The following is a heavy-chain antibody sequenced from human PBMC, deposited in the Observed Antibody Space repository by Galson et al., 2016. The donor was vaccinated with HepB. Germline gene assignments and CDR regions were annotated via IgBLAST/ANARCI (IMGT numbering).Heavy chain of an antibody. J-gene: IGHJ5*02. CDR1: GGSFSGYY. D-gene: IGHD3-10*01. CDR3: ARVALIRMVGPLWFGESPGRYSFDP. Sequence: SETLSLTCAVYGGSFSGYYWNWIRQPPGKGLEWIGEVYHSGDTNYSPSLRIRVTISAATSKNQLSLRLNSVTAADTATYYCARVALIRMVGPLWFGESPGRYSFDPWGQGTLVTVSS. V-gene: IGHV4-34*01. CDR2: VYHSGDT.